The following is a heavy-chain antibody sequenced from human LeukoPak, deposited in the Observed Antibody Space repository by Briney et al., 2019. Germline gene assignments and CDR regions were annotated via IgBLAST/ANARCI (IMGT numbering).Heavy chain of an antibody. CDR1: GFTFSSYD. CDR2: IGTAGDT. V-gene: IGHV3-13*01. D-gene: IGHD3-9*01. CDR3: AGAGPYYDILTGYYREYYYYGMDV. J-gene: IGHJ6*02. Sequence: GGSLRLSCAASGFTFSSYDMHWVRQATGKGLEWVSAIGTAGDTYYPGSVKGRFAISRENAKNSLYLQMNSLRAGDTAVYYCAGAGPYYDILTGYYREYYYYGMDVWGQGTTVTVSS.